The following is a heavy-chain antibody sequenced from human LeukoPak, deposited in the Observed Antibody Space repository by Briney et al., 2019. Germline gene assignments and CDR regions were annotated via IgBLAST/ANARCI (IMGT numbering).Heavy chain of an antibody. Sequence: SQTLSLTCIVSGGSISSGGYHWSWIRQHPGKGLEWIGYIYDSGTTYYNPSLKSRVSISVDTSKNQFSLKLSSVTAADTAVYYCARGGDRRGFDYWGQGTLVTVSS. CDR3: ARGGDRRGFDY. V-gene: IGHV4-31*03. CDR1: GGSISSGGYH. J-gene: IGHJ4*02. D-gene: IGHD1-14*01. CDR2: IYDSGTT.